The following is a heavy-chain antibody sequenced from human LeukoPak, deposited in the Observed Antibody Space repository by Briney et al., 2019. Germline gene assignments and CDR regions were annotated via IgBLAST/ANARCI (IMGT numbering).Heavy chain of an antibody. Sequence: PGGSLRLSCAASGFTFSSYWMHWVRQAPGKGLVWVSRINSDGSSTSYADSVKGRFTISRDNAKNTLYLQMNSLRAEDTAVYYCASASYGGNSGDAFDIWGQGTMVTVSS. CDR2: INSDGSST. V-gene: IGHV3-74*01. CDR3: ASASYGGNSGDAFDI. D-gene: IGHD4-23*01. CDR1: GFTFSSYW. J-gene: IGHJ3*02.